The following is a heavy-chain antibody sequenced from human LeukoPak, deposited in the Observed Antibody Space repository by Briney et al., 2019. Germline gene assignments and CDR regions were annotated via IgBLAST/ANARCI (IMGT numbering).Heavy chain of an antibody. V-gene: IGHV4-39*01. CDR3: ARHYRGYSYDNYYYYYMDV. J-gene: IGHJ6*03. Sequence: STQTLSLTCTVSGGSISSGSYYWGWIRQPPGKGLEWIGSIYYSGSTYYNPSLKSRVTISVDTSKNQFSLKLSSVTAADTAVYYCARHYRGYSYDNYYYYYMDVWGKGTTVTVSS. CDR1: GGSISSGSYY. D-gene: IGHD5-18*01. CDR2: IYYSGST.